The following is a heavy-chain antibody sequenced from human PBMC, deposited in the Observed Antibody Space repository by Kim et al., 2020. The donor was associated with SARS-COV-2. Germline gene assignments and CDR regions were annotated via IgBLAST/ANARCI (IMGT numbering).Heavy chain of an antibody. J-gene: IGHJ5*02. CDR3: ARDKSNYGDAYNWFDP. Sequence: FQGRVTITADKPTSTAYMELSSLRSEDTAVYYCARDKSNYGDAYNWFDPWGQGTLVTVSS. D-gene: IGHD4-17*01. V-gene: IGHV1-69*04.